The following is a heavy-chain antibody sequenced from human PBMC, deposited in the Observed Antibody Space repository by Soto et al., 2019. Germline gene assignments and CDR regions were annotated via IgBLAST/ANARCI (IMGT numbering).Heavy chain of an antibody. Sequence: QVQLVESGGGVVQPGRSLRLSCAASGFTFSSYGMHWVRQAPGKGLEWVAVIWYDGSNKFYADSVKGRFTISRDNSKNTLYLQMNSLRAEDTAVYYCAREEYGSGSYEYWGQGTLVTVSS. D-gene: IGHD3-10*01. V-gene: IGHV3-33*01. CDR3: AREEYGSGSYEY. CDR2: IWYDGSNK. CDR1: GFTFSSYG. J-gene: IGHJ4*02.